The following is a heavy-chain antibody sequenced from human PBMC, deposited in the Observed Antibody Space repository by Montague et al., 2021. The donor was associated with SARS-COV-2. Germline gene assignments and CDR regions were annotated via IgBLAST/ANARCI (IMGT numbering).Heavy chain of an antibody. Sequence: TLSLTGTVSFGPISTYYWSWIRQPPGKGLEWIGSIFYNGSPKYNASXXMLVSISLDTSKNQFSLKLSSVPAADTAVYYCARQDAWAYCGDECYRGWFDSWGQGTLVTVSS. V-gene: IGHV4-59*01. CDR3: ARQDAWAYCGDECYRGWFDS. CDR1: FGPISTYY. CDR2: IFYNGSP. J-gene: IGHJ5*01. D-gene: IGHD2-21*01.